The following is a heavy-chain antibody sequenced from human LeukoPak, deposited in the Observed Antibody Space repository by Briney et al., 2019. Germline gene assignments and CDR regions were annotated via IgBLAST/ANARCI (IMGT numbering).Heavy chain of an antibody. V-gene: IGHV4-61*01. J-gene: IGHJ4*02. CDR2: IYYSGST. Sequence: SETLSLTCTVSGGSVSSGSYYWSWIRQPPGKGLEWIGYIYYSGSTNYNPSLKSRVTISVDTSKNQFSLKLNSVTAADTAVYYCARIRDYSQTKAEYYFDYWGQGTLVTVSS. D-gene: IGHD4-11*01. CDR3: ARIRDYSQTKAEYYFDY. CDR1: GGSVSSGSYY.